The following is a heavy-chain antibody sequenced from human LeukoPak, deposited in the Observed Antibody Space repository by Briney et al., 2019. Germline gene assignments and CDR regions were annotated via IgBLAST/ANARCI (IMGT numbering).Heavy chain of an antibody. CDR2: ISWNSGSI. J-gene: IGHJ4*02. CDR1: RFTFDDYG. Sequence: GGSLRLSCAASRFTFDDYGMHWVRQAPGKGLEWVSGISWNSGSIGYADSVKGRFTISRDNSKNTLYLQLNSLRAEDTAVYYCAKVVQYTASTGTGLDYWGQGTLVTVSS. CDR3: AKVVQYTASTGTGLDY. D-gene: IGHD6-13*01. V-gene: IGHV3-9*01.